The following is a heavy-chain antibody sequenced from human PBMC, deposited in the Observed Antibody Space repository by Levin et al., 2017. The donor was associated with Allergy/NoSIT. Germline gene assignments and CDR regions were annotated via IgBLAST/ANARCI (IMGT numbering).Heavy chain of an antibody. CDR1: GGSVSGNYY. CDR3: TRDGGSGGFYIRPFDF. J-gene: IGHJ4*02. CDR2: IYRDGIT. Sequence: NSSETLSLTCTVSGGSVSGNYYWSWIRQRPGEGLEWIGYIYRDGITKYGPAHDGRAGISVDMSKNQLSLHLMFVTATDTARYYCTRDGGSGGFYIRPFDFWGPGTLVTVSS. V-gene: IGHV4-31*03. D-gene: IGHD3-10*01.